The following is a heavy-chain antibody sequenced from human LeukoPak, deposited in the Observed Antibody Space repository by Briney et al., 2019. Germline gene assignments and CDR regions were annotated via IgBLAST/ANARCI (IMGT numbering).Heavy chain of an antibody. CDR3: AKDRAGYSAYPGEG. J-gene: IGHJ4*02. Sequence: GGSLRLSCAASGFTVSSYGMHWVRQAPGKGLEWVAFIRYDGSNKYYADSVKGRFTISRDNSKNTLYLQMNSLRAEDTAVYYCAKDRAGYSAYPGEGWGQGTLVTVSS. D-gene: IGHD5-12*01. V-gene: IGHV3-30*02. CDR2: IRYDGSNK. CDR1: GFTVSSYG.